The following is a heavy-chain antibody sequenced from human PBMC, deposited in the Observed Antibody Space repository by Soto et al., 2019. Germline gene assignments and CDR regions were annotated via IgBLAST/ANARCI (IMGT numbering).Heavy chain of an antibody. D-gene: IGHD6-19*01. CDR1: GGSISSSSYY. J-gene: IGHJ3*02. Sequence: TSETLSLTCTVSGGSISSSSYYWGWIRQPPGKGLEWIGSIYYSGSTYYNPSLKSRVTISVDTSKNQFSLKLSSVTAADTAVYYCARRRSSGWFDAFDIWGQGTMVTVSS. CDR3: ARRRSSGWFDAFDI. V-gene: IGHV4-39*01. CDR2: IYYSGST.